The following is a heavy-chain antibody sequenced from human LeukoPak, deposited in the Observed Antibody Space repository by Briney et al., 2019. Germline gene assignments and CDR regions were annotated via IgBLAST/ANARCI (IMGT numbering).Heavy chain of an antibody. J-gene: IGHJ2*01. V-gene: IGHV1-2*02. CDR2: INPNSGDT. D-gene: IGHD3-10*01. CDR3: ARFPFGELFEPRENWYFDL. CDR1: GYTFTGYY. Sequence: ASVKVSCKASGYTFTGYYMHWVRQAPGQGLEWMGWINPNSGDTNYAQKFQGRVTITADKSTSTAYMELSSLRSEDTAVYYCARFPFGELFEPRENWYFDLWGRGTLVTVSS.